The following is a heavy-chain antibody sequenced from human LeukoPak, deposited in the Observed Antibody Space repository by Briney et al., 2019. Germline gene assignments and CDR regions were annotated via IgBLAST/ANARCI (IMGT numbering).Heavy chain of an antibody. Sequence: SETLSLTCTVSVGSISSSGYCWGWIRQPPGKGLEWIGSMCYSGSTYHNPSLKSRVTIFVDTSKNQFSLKLSSVTAADTAVYYCARLVDTAMARFDFWGQGTLVTVSS. CDR3: ARLVDTAMARFDF. D-gene: IGHD5-18*01. CDR1: VGSISSSGYC. V-gene: IGHV4-39*01. CDR2: MCYSGST. J-gene: IGHJ4*02.